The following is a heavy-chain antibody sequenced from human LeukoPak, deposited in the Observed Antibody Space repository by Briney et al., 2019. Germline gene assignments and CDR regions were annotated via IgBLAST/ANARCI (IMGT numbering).Heavy chain of an antibody. J-gene: IGHJ4*02. Sequence: SETLSLTCTVSGYSISSGYYWGWIRQPPGKGLEWIGSIYHSGSTYYNPSLKSRVTISVDTSKNQFSLQLSSVTAADTAVYYCARGNTYYYDSSGYEIGYFDYWGQGTLVTVSS. V-gene: IGHV4-38-2*02. CDR3: ARGNTYYYDSSGYEIGYFDY. CDR1: GYSISSGYY. CDR2: IYHSGST. D-gene: IGHD3-22*01.